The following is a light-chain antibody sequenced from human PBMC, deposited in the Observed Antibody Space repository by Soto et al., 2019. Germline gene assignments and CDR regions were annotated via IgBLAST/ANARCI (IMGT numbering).Light chain of an antibody. CDR3: QSYDIRLSVV. CDR1: SSNIESNW. V-gene: IGLV1-40*01. CDR2: SNS. Sequence: QAVVTQAPSVSGTPGQRVTISCSGSSSNIESNWVYWYQQLPGTAPKLLIFSNSNRPSGVPDRFSGSKSGTSASLAITGLQAEDEADYYCQSYDIRLSVVFGGGTKLTVL. J-gene: IGLJ2*01.